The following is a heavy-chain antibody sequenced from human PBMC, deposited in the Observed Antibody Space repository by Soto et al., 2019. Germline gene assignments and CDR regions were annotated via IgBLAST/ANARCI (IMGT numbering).Heavy chain of an antibody. Sequence: GESLKISCKGSGYRFTNYWIGWVRQMPGKGLEWMGIIYPGDSDTRYSPSFQGQVTISADKSINTAYPQWSSLKASDTAVYYCARVYCSGGGCYGIDYWGQGTLVTVSS. V-gene: IGHV5-51*01. CDR3: ARVYCSGGGCYGIDY. D-gene: IGHD2-15*01. CDR2: IYPGDSDT. CDR1: GYRFTNYW. J-gene: IGHJ4*02.